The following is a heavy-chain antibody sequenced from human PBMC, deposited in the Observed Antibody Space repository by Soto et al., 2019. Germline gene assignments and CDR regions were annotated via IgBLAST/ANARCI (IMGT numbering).Heavy chain of an antibody. Sequence: QVQLVESGGGVVQPGRSLRLSCAASGFTFSTYGMHWVRQAPGKGLEWVAVISYDGSNKYYADSVKGRFTISRDNYKNTMYLQMNSLRAEDTAVYYCAKGWRQLVRDTYGMDVWGQGTTVTVSS. V-gene: IGHV3-30*18. J-gene: IGHJ6*02. CDR3: AKGWRQLVRDTYGMDV. CDR1: GFTFSTYG. CDR2: ISYDGSNK. D-gene: IGHD6-13*01.